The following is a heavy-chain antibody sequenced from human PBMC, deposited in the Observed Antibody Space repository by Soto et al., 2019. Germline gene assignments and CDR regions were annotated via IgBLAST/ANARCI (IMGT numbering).Heavy chain of an antibody. V-gene: IGHV4-30-4*08. CDR1: EGSIINGDSA. CDR2: IYYSGST. Sequence: SETMSLSWAVSEGSIINGDSAWNWIRQPPGKGLEWIGYIYYSGSTYYNPSLKSRVTISVDTSKNQFSLKLSSVTAADTAVYYCAAGGGLPRYYWGQGTLVTVSS. D-gene: IGHD5-12*01. J-gene: IGHJ4*02. CDR3: AAGGGLPRYY.